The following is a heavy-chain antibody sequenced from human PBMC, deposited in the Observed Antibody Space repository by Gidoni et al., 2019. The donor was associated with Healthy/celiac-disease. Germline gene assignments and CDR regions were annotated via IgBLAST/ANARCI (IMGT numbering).Heavy chain of an antibody. D-gene: IGHD3-10*01. CDR1: GGNFSSSA. V-gene: IGHV1-69*01. CDR2: IIPIFGTA. Sequence: QVQLVQSGAEVKKPGSSVKVSCKASGGNFSSSAISWVRQAPGQGLEWMGGIIPIFGTANYAQKFQGRVTITADESTSTAYMELSSLRSEDTAVYYCARDSLTGVGYGSGSYYIFDYWGQGTLVTVSS. CDR3: ARDSLTGVGYGSGSYYIFDY. J-gene: IGHJ4*02.